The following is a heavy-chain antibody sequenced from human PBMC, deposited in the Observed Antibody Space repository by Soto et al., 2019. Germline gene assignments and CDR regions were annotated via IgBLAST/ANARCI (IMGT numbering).Heavy chain of an antibody. CDR3: ARVSDYYDSYFDY. J-gene: IGHJ4*02. CDR2: IYYSGST. CDR1: GGSISSYY. V-gene: IGHV4-59*01. D-gene: IGHD3-22*01. Sequence: SETLSLTCTVSGGSISSYYWSWIRQPPGKGLEWIGYIYYSGSTNYNPSLKSRVTISVDTSKNQFSLKLSSVTAADTAVYYCARVSDYYDSYFDYWGQGTLVTVSS.